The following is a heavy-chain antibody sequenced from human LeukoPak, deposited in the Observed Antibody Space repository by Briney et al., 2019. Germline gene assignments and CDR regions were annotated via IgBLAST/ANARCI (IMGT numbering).Heavy chain of an antibody. J-gene: IGHJ6*03. D-gene: IGHD6-13*01. CDR3: ARGAAATEDYYMDV. Sequence: SQTLSLTCAISGDSVSRNTAGWSWIRQSPSRGLEWLGRTYYRSKWYSDFAPSVRNRITINPDTSKNQFSLKLSSVTAADTAVYYCARGAAATEDYYMDVWGKGTTVTVSS. CDR1: GDSVSRNTAG. V-gene: IGHV6-1*01. CDR2: TYYRSKWYS.